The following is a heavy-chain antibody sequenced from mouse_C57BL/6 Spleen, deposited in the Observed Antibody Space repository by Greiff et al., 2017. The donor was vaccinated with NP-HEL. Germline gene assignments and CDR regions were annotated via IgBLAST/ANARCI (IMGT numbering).Heavy chain of an antibody. CDR1: GYTFTEYT. D-gene: IGHD2-4*01. CDR3: ARHAYDYDGGDYFDY. CDR2: FYPGSGSL. J-gene: IGHJ2*01. Sequence: QVQLQQSGAELVKPGASVKLSCKASGYTFTEYTIHWVKQRSGQGLEWIGWFYPGSGSLKYNEKFKDKAKLTADKSSSTVNMELSRLTSEDSAVYCCARHAYDYDGGDYFDYWGQGTTLTVSS. V-gene: IGHV1-62-2*01.